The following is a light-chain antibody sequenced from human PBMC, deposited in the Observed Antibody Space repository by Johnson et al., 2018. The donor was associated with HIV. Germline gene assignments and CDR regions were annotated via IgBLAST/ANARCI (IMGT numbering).Light chain of an antibody. CDR2: ETN. J-gene: IGLJ1*01. CDR3: GTWDTRLSVLYV. V-gene: IGLV1-51*02. CDR1: SSHIGKNS. Sequence: QSVLTQPPSVSVAPGQQVTIPCSGSSSHIGKNSLSWYQQPPGTAPNLLIYETNKRHSGIPDRFSGSKSGTSATLGINGLQPGDEPAYYCGTWDTRLSVLYVFGSGTKVTVL.